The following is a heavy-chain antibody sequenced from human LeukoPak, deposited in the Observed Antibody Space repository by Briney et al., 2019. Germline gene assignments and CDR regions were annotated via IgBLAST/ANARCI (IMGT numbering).Heavy chain of an antibody. CDR1: GYTFTSYG. D-gene: IGHD6-6*01. V-gene: IGHV1-18*01. CDR2: ISAYNGNT. J-gene: IGHJ5*02. CDR3: ARVRLVRGSWNWFDP. Sequence: GASVKVSCKASGYTFTSYGISWVRQAPGQGLEWMGWISAYNGNTNYAQKLQGRVTMTTDTSTSTAYMELRSLRSDDTAVYYCARVRLVRGSWNWFDPWGQGTLVTVSS.